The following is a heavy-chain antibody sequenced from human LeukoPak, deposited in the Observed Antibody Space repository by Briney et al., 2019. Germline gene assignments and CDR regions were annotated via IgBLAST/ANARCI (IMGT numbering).Heavy chain of an antibody. CDR1: GNSYTNYW. Sequence: HGEPLKISCKGSGNSYTNYWNGWVRQKPGKGLERMGNIYPGDSDTRYSPPFQGQDINSADKSISTAFLQWSSLKASDTAMYYCARHQGIAVAGTDYWGQGTLVTVSS. J-gene: IGHJ4*02. D-gene: IGHD6-19*01. V-gene: IGHV5-51*01. CDR2: IYPGDSDT. CDR3: ARHQGIAVAGTDY.